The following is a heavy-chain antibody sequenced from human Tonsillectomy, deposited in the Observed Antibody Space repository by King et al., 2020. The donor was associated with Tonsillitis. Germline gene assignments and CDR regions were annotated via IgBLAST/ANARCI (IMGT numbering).Heavy chain of an antibody. CDR2: MNPNSGNT. CDR1: GYTFTSYD. Sequence: QLVQSGAEVKKPGASVKVSCKASGYTFTSYDINWVRQATGQGLEWMGWMNPNSGNTGYAQKFQGRVTMTRDTSISTAYMELSSLRSEDTAVYYCTRGRVGLFCSGGSCYHDDCWGQGTLVTVSS. D-gene: IGHD2-15*01. V-gene: IGHV1-8*01. CDR3: TRGRVGLFCSGGSCYHDDC. J-gene: IGHJ4*02.